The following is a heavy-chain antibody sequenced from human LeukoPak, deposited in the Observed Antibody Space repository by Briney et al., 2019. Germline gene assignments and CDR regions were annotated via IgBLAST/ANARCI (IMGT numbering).Heavy chain of an antibody. CDR3: ARVERITFGGVIVYYFDY. CDR2: IYYSGST. J-gene: IGHJ4*02. V-gene: IGHV4-59*01. Sequence: SETLSLTCIVSGGSISSYYWSWIRQPPGKGLEWIGYIYYSGSTNYNPSLKSRVTISVDTSKNQFSLKLSSVTAADTAVYYCARVERITFGGVIVYYFDYWGQGTLVTVSS. D-gene: IGHD3-16*02. CDR1: GGSISSYY.